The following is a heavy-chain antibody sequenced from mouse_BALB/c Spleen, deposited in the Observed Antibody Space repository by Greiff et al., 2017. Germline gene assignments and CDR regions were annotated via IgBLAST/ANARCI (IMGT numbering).Heavy chain of an antibody. D-gene: IGHD1-1*01. CDR3: TRGGYYGSSYGYFDY. CDR1: GYTFTSYW. V-gene: IGHV1-5*01. Sequence: EVQLQQSGTVLARPGASVKMSCKASGYTFTSYWMHWVKQRPGQGLEWIGAIYPGNSDTSYNQKFKGKAKLTAVTSTSTAYMELSSLTNEDSAVYYCTRGGYYGSSYGYFDYWGQGTTLTVSS. CDR2: IYPGNSDT. J-gene: IGHJ2*01.